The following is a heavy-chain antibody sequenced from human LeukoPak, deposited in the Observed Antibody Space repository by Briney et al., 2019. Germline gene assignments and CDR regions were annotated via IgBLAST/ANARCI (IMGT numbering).Heavy chain of an antibody. CDR3: ARDRRGYSYGFDY. J-gene: IGHJ4*02. Sequence: SETLSLTCAVSGGSISSSNWWSWVRQPPGKGLEWIGEIYHSGSTNYNPSLKSRVTISVDKSKNQFFLKLSSVTAADTAVYYCARDRRGYSYGFDYWGQGTLVTVSS. V-gene: IGHV4-4*02. CDR1: GGSISSSNW. D-gene: IGHD5-18*01. CDR2: IYHSGST.